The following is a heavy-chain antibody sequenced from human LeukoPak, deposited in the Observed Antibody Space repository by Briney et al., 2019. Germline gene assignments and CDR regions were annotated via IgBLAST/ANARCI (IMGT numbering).Heavy chain of an antibody. CDR1: GFTLNSAW. J-gene: IGHJ4*02. CDR2: ILSKTDGGTT. Sequence: PGGSLRLSCAASGFTLNSAWMTWVRQAPGKGLEWLGRILSKTDGGTTDYAAHMKDRIIISRDDSADTLYLQMNSLQPEDTAVYYCTTDRLWSGEYWGQGTLVTVSS. D-gene: IGHD3-10*01. V-gene: IGHV3-15*01. CDR3: TTDRLWSGEY.